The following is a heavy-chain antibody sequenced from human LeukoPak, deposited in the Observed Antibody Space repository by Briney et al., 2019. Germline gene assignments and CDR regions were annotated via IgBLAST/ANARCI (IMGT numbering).Heavy chain of an antibody. V-gene: IGHV3-48*04. CDR2: ISHTGSTM. Sequence: GGSLRLSCAASGFRFSSYSMNRVRQAPGKGLEWVSYISHTGSTMSYADSVKGRFTISRDNARNSLHLQMNSLRAEDTAVYYCARETVGATTGYGMDVWGQGTTVTVSS. D-gene: IGHD1-26*01. J-gene: IGHJ6*02. CDR3: ARETVGATTGYGMDV. CDR1: GFRFSSYS.